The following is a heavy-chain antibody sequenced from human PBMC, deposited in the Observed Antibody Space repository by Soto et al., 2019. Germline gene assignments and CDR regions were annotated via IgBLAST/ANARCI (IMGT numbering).Heavy chain of an antibody. CDR3: ASRVPHGTYGAPYFQH. CDR1: GFTFSSHG. J-gene: IGHJ1*01. D-gene: IGHD1-26*01. Sequence: QVQLVESGGGVVQPEKSLRLSCAASGFTFSSHGMHWVRQAPGSGLEWVAVISFDGINKYYADSVKGRFTISRDNSKNTLYLQMNTLRAEDTAVYYCASRVPHGTYGAPYFQHWCQGTLVTVS. CDR2: ISFDGINK. V-gene: IGHV3-30*03.